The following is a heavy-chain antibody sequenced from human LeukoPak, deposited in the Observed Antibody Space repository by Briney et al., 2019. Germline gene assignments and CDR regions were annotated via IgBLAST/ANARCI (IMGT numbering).Heavy chain of an antibody. J-gene: IGHJ6*02. CDR2: LSGRGSNT. D-gene: IGHD6-13*01. V-gene: IGHV3-23*01. Sequence: GGSLRLSCAASGFNFTNYAMSWVRQAPAKGLEWVSALSGRGSNTYYADSVKGRFTISRANSKNTLYLQMNSLRAEDTAVYYCAKDSRGGPDYLAAAGYYYGMDVWGQGTTVTVSS. CDR3: AKDSRGGPDYLAAAGYYYGMDV. CDR1: GFNFTNYA.